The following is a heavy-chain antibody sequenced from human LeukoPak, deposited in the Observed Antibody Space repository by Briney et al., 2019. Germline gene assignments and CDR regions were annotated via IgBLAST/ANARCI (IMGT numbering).Heavy chain of an antibody. Sequence: PSETLSLTCTVAGGSISSGGSYWSWIRQHPGKGLEWLGYIYYSGSTYYKPSLKSRVTISIDTSKNQFSLRLSSVTAADTAVYYCARVSTTEFDYWGQGTLVTVSS. CDR1: GGSISSGGSY. CDR2: IYYSGST. D-gene: IGHD2/OR15-2a*01. CDR3: ARVSTTEFDY. J-gene: IGHJ4*02. V-gene: IGHV4-31*03.